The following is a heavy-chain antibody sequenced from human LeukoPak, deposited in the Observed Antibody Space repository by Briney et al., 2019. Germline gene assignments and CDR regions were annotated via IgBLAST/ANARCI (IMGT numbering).Heavy chain of an antibody. CDR3: AKGIPVTAIRYFGY. J-gene: IGHJ4*02. CDR2: ISGSGGSI. V-gene: IGHV3-23*01. Sequence: GGSLRLSCAASGFSFSSYAMSWVRQAPGKGLEWVSAISGSGGSIYYADSVKGRFTISRDNSKNTLYLQMNSLRADDTAVYYCAKGIPVTAIRYFGYWGQGTLVTVSS. D-gene: IGHD2-21*02. CDR1: GFSFSSYA.